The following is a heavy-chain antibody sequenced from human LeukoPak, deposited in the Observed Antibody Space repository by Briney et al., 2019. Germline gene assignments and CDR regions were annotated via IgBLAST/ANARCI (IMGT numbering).Heavy chain of an antibody. CDR3: ARTAANDY. V-gene: IGHV3-23*01. Sequence: PGGSLRLSCAASGFTFSSYAMTWVRQAPGKGLEWVSVASESGDNTYYGDSVKGRFTVSRDNSKNTPYLQMNSLRAEDTAIYYCARTAANDYWGQGTLVTVSS. CDR1: GFTFSSYA. J-gene: IGHJ4*02. CDR2: ASESGDNT. D-gene: IGHD6-13*01.